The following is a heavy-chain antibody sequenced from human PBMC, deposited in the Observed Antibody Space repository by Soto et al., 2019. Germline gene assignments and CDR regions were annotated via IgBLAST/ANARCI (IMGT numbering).Heavy chain of an antibody. CDR3: ARYGSGSYFWFDP. J-gene: IGHJ5*02. Sequence: QLQLQESGPGLVTPSETLSLTCTVSGGSLSSGSYYWGWIRQPPGKGLEWIGNIYYSGSTYYNPSLKSRVTISVGTSKNQFSLKLSSVTAADTAVYYCARYGSGSYFWFDPWGQGTLVTVSS. V-gene: IGHV4-39*01. D-gene: IGHD3-10*01. CDR2: IYYSGST. CDR1: GGSLSSGSYY.